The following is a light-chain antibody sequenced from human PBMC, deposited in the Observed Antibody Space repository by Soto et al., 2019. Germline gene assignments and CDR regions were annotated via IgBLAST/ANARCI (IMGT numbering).Light chain of an antibody. CDR1: QSVLYSSKNKNY. V-gene: IGKV4-1*01. J-gene: IGKJ4*01. CDR3: HQYYTTPLLT. Sequence: DIVMTQSPDSLSVSLGERATINCKSSQSVLYSSKNKNYLAWYQQKPGKPPKLLICWVSTRESGVPDRFSGSGYGTDVSVTISSLQAEDVADYYRHQYYTTPLLTFGGGTKLEI. CDR2: WVS.